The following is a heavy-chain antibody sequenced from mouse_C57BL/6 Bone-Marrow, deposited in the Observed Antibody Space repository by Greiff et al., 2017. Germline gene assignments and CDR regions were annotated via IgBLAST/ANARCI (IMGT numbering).Heavy chain of an antibody. D-gene: IGHD1-1*01. V-gene: IGHV14-3*01. J-gene: IGHJ1*03. Sequence: VQLQQSVAELVRPGASVKLSCTASGFNIKNTYMHWVKQRPEQGLEWIGRIDPANGNTKYAPKFQGKATITADTSSNTAYLQLSSLTSEDTAIYYCARGLYGSSYDWYFDVWGTGTTVTVSS. CDR3: ARGLYGSSYDWYFDV. CDR2: IDPANGNT. CDR1: GFNIKNTY.